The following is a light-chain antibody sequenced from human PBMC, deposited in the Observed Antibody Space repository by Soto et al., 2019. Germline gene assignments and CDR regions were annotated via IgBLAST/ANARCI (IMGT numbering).Light chain of an antibody. CDR1: QSVSSSY. V-gene: IGKV3-20*01. CDR3: QQYGRSSWT. Sequence: EIVLTQSPGTLSLSPGERATLSCRASQSVSSSYLAWYQQKSGQAPRLLIYGASNRATVIPDRFSGSGSGTDFTLTISRLEPEDFAVYYCQQYGRSSWTFGQGTKVEIK. CDR2: GAS. J-gene: IGKJ1*01.